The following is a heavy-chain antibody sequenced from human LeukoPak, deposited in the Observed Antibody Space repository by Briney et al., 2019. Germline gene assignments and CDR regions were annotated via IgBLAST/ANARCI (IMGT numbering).Heavy chain of an antibody. CDR3: VSGGSLFDL. J-gene: IGHJ2*01. Sequence: PGGSLRLSCAASGFNFSSYAMSWVRQAPGKGLEWVANINQDEGVRYYVDAVKGRFTISRDNVKKSLFLLMNSLRVGDTGVYYCVSGGSLFDLWGRGTLVTVSS. D-gene: IGHD6-25*01. V-gene: IGHV3-7*01. CDR1: GFNFSSYA. CDR2: INQDEGVR.